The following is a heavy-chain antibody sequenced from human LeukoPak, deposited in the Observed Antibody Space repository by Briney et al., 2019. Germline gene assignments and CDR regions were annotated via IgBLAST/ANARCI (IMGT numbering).Heavy chain of an antibody. CDR3: AREGYNAPYYYYMDV. CDR2: ISSSSSTI. V-gene: IGHV3-48*04. CDR1: GFTFSSYS. Sequence: GGFLRLSCAASGFTFSSYSMNWVRQAPGKGLEWVSYISSSSSTIYYADSVKGRFTISRDNAKNSLYLQMNSLRAEDTAVYYCAREGYNAPYYYYMDVWGKGTTVTVSS. D-gene: IGHD5-24*01. J-gene: IGHJ6*03.